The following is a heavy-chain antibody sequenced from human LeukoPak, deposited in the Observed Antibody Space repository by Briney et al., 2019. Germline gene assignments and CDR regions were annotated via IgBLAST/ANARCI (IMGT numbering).Heavy chain of an antibody. J-gene: IGHJ4*02. CDR3: AKDWAAGNL. D-gene: IGHD6-13*01. V-gene: IGHV3-30*18. CDR2: ISYDGSNK. Sequence: GRSLRLSCAASGFTFSSYGVHWVRQAPGKGLEWVAVISYDGSNKYYADSVKGRFTISRDNSKNTLYLQMNSLRAEDTAVYYCAKDWAAGNLWGQGTLVTVSS. CDR1: GFTFSSYG.